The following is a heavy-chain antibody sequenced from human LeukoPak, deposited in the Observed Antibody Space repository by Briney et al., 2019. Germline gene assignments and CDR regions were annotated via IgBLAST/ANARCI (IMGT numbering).Heavy chain of an antibody. D-gene: IGHD3-10*01. CDR2: INHSGST. CDR1: GGSCSGYY. Sequence: SETLSLTCAVYGGSCSGYYWSWLRQPPGKELKWCREINHSGSTNYNTSLKSRVTITVDTSKNQFSLKLSSVTAADTAVYYCARGRGYYGSGSYYNGRWFDLWGQGTLVTVSS. V-gene: IGHV4-34*01. CDR3: ARGRGYYGSGSYYNGRWFDL. J-gene: IGHJ5*02.